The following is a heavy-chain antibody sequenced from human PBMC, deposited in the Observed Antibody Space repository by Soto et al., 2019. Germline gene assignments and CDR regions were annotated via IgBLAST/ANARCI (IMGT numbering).Heavy chain of an antibody. J-gene: IGHJ4*02. CDR1: GGSISSGSYY. CDR2: IYYSGRT. D-gene: IGHD4-17*01. Sequence: QVQLQESGPGLVKPSQTLSLTCTVSGGSISSGSYYWSWIRQHPGKGLEWIGCIYYSGRTYYNPSLKSRVTISVDTSKNQFSLRLSSVTAADTAVYYCATGRDHGDNTFDYWGQGTLVTVSS. CDR3: ATGRDHGDNTFDY. V-gene: IGHV4-31*03.